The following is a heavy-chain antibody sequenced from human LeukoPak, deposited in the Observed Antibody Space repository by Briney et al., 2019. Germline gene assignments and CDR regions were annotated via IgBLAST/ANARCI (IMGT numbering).Heavy chain of an antibody. CDR1: GFTFSSFT. CDR3: AREMYAGWYFAFDI. V-gene: IGHV3-21*01. Sequence: GGSLRLSCTVSGFTFSSFTMTWVRQGPGKGLEWVASISNSGDYISYADSLKGRFTISRDNAKNSLFLQMSSLRAEDTAVYYCAREMYAGWYFAFDIWGQGTMVTVSS. D-gene: IGHD6-19*01. CDR2: ISNSGDYI. J-gene: IGHJ3*02.